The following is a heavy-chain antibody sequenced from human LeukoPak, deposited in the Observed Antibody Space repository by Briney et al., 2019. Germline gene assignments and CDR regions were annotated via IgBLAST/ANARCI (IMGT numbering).Heavy chain of an antibody. J-gene: IGHJ6*03. D-gene: IGHD2-2*01. CDR2: IKQDGSEK. CDR1: GFTFSNYW. CDR3: ARVAAPAQIYYYMDV. Sequence: GGSLRLSCAASGFTFSNYWMNWVRQAPGKGLEWVANIKQDGSEKDYVDSVKGRFTISRDNAKNSLYLQMNSLRAEDTAVYYCARVAAPAQIYYYMDVWGKGTTVNVSS. V-gene: IGHV3-7*01.